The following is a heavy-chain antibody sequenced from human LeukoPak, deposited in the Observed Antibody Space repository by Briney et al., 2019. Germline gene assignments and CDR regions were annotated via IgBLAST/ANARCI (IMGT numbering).Heavy chain of an antibody. D-gene: IGHD2-2*01. CDR1: GYTFTSYG. CDR2: ISAYNGNT. Sequence: ASVKVSCKASGYTFTSYGISWVRQAPGQGLEWMGWISAYNGNTNYAQKLQGRVTMTTDTSTSTAYMELRSLRSDDTAVYYCAGPSRPAAIGGAFDIWGQGTMVTVSS. V-gene: IGHV1-18*01. CDR3: AGPSRPAAIGGAFDI. J-gene: IGHJ3*02.